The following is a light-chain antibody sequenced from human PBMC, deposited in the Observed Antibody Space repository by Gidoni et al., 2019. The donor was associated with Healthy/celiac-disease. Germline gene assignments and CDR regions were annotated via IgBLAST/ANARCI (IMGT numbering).Light chain of an antibody. V-gene: IGKV1-9*01. Sequence: DIQLTQSPSVLSASVGDRVTITCRASQGISSYLAWYQQKPVKAPKLLIYDASTLQSGVPSRFSGSGSGTEFTLTISSLQPEDFATYYCQQLNSYPLTFGPGTKVDIK. J-gene: IGKJ3*01. CDR3: QQLNSYPLT. CDR2: DAS. CDR1: QGISSY.